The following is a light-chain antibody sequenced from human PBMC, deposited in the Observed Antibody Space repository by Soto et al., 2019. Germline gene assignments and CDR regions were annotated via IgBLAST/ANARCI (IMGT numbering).Light chain of an antibody. CDR3: QQYFEWPPMT. J-gene: IGKJ1*01. V-gene: IGKV3D-15*01. CDR1: QSVRSF. CDR2: DAS. Sequence: EIVLTQSPATLSLSPGERATLSCRASQSVRSFLVWYQQRPGQAPRLLIYDASNRATGIPARFSGSGSGTEFTLTISSLRSEDSAIYYCQQYFEWPPMTFGQGTKVEI.